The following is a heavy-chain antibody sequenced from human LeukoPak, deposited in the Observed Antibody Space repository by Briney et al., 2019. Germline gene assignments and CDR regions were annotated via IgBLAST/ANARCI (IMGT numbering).Heavy chain of an antibody. Sequence: SQTLSLTCTVSGGSISSGSYYWSWIRQPAGKGLEWIGRIYTSGSTNYNPSLKSRVTISVDTSKNKFSLKLRSVTAAVTAVYYCARGRSGFLAYWDQGTLVTVSS. V-gene: IGHV4-61*02. D-gene: IGHD6-19*01. CDR2: IYTSGST. CDR3: ARGRSGFLAY. CDR1: GGSISSGSYY. J-gene: IGHJ4*02.